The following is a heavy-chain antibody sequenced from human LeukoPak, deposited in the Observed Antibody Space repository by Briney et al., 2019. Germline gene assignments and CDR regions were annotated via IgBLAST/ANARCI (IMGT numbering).Heavy chain of an antibody. D-gene: IGHD3-3*01. J-gene: IGHJ3*02. CDR3: ARDRFYDFWSGPLGAFDI. CDR2: IYYSGST. Sequence: SETLSLTCAVSGGSISSNSYYWGWIRQPPGKGLEWIGSIYYSGSTYYNPSLKSRVTISVDTSKNQFSLKLSSVTAADTAVYYCARDRFYDFWSGPLGAFDIWGQGTMVTVSS. CDR1: GGSISSNSYY. V-gene: IGHV4-39*07.